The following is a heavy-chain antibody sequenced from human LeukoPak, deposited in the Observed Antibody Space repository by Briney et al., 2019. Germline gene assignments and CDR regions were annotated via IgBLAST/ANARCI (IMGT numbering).Heavy chain of an antibody. CDR1: GGSISSSNW. CDR3: ARGGDYYGSGTYYAFDP. Sequence: SGTLSLTCAVSGGSISSSNWWSWVRQPPGKGLEWIGYIYYSGSTNYNPSLKSRVSISVDTSKNQFSLRLSSVTAADTAVYYCARGGDYYGSGTYYAFDPWGQGTLVTVSS. J-gene: IGHJ5*02. CDR2: IYYSGST. D-gene: IGHD3-10*01. V-gene: IGHV4-4*02.